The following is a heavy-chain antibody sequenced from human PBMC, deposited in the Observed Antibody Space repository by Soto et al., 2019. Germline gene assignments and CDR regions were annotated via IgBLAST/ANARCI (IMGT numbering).Heavy chain of an antibody. Sequence: EVQLVESGGGLVKPGGSLRLSCVASGFTFSNAWMNWVRQAPGKGLEWVGRIKSITDGGTTDYAPPVKGRFSTSRDDSRNTLYLQMNSLKTEDTAVDYCTTDGSGMHWGQGSLVTVSS. CDR3: TTDGSGMH. D-gene: IGHD1-26*01. CDR1: GFTFSNAW. V-gene: IGHV3-15*07. J-gene: IGHJ4*02. CDR2: IKSITDGGTT.